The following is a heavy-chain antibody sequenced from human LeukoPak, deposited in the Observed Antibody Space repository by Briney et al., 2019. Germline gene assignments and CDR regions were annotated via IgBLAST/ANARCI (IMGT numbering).Heavy chain of an antibody. CDR3: ARALYSMTTVTTEYWFDY. CDR1: GGSISSYY. Sequence: SETLSLTCTVSGGSISSYYWSWIRQPPGKGLEWIVYIYYSGSTYYNPSLQSRVIISVDTSKNQFSLKLTSVTAADTAVYYCARALYSMTTVTTEYWFDYWGQGTLVTVSS. D-gene: IGHD4-17*01. V-gene: IGHV4-59*06. CDR2: IYYSGST. J-gene: IGHJ4*02.